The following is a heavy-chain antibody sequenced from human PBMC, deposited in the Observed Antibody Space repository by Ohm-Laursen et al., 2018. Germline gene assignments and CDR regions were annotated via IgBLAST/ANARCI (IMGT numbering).Heavy chain of an antibody. CDR2: IIPIFGTA. CDR3: ARSRYFDWLFD. D-gene: IGHD3-9*01. J-gene: IGHJ4*02. Sequence: SSVKVSCNASGYTFTSYGISWVRQAPGQGLEWMGGIIPIFGTANYAQKFQGRVTITADESTSTAYMELSSLRSEDTAVYYCARSRYFDWLFDWGQGTLVTVSS. CDR1: GYTFTSYG. V-gene: IGHV1-69*01.